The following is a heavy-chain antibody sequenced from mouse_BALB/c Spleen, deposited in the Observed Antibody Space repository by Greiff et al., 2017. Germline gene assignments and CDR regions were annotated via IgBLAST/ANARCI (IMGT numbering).Heavy chain of an antibody. Sequence: EVKLMESGPGLVKPSQSLSLTCTVTGYSITSDYAWTWIRQFPGNKLEWMGYISYSGSTSYNPSLKSRISITRDTSKNQFFLQLNSVTTEDTATYYCARRGYDGRVYAMDYWGQGTSVTVSS. CDR1: GYSITSDYA. D-gene: IGHD2-14*01. J-gene: IGHJ4*01. CDR2: ISYSGST. CDR3: ARRGYDGRVYAMDY. V-gene: IGHV3-2*02.